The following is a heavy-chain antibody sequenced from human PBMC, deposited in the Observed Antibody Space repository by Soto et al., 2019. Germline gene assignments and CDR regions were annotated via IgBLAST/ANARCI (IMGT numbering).Heavy chain of an antibody. D-gene: IGHD4-4*01. CDR2: INPNSGST. V-gene: IGHV1-2*04. J-gene: IGHJ5*02. CDR1: GYTFNDYF. Sequence: QVQLVQSGAEVKKPGASVNVSCRASGYTFNDYFLHWVRQAPGQGLEWMGWINPNSGSTHFAEKFEGLVIMTRDASMTTVYLVINRLRSDDTAVYYCARVTATSPDAWLDPWGQGTLVTVSS. CDR3: ARVTATSPDAWLDP.